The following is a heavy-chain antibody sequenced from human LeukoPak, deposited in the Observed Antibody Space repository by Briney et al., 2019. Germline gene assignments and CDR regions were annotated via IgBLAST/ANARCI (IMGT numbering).Heavy chain of an antibody. J-gene: IGHJ6*02. Sequence: PSETLSLICAAHGGSFSAYYWSWIRQTPEKGLEWIGEINHSASTNYSPSLKSRVTMSVATSKNQFSLKLTSVTAADTAVYYCARSVRHFSDNSDRKYYYFYGMDVWGRGTTVTVSS. CDR2: INHSAST. CDR1: GGSFSAYY. CDR3: ARSVRHFSDNSDRKYYYFYGMDV. D-gene: IGHD3-3*02. V-gene: IGHV4-34*01.